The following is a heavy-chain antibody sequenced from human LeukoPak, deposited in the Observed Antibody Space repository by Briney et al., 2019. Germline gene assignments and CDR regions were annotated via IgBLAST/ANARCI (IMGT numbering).Heavy chain of an antibody. Sequence: GGSLRLSCAASGFTFSDYYMSWTRQAPGKGLEWVSYISSSGSTIYYADSVKGRFTISRDNAKNSLYLQMNSLRAEDTAVYYCATQRIYYYYMDVWGKGTTVTVSS. CDR2: ISSSGSTI. CDR3: ATQRIYYYYMDV. J-gene: IGHJ6*03. CDR1: GFTFSDYY. V-gene: IGHV3-11*04.